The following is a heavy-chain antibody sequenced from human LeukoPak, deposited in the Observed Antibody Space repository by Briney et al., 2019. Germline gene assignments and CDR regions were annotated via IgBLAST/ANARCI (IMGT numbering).Heavy chain of an antibody. CDR1: GFTFNSYA. CDR3: AKGVLAVRLES. D-gene: IGHD1-1*01. J-gene: IGHJ4*02. Sequence: RAGGSLRLSCAASGFTFNSYAMSWVGQPPGKGLEWVSAISGSGGITYYADSVKSRFTISRGNSKKTLSLQMNSLRAEDTAVYYCAKGVLAVRLESWGQGTLVTVSS. V-gene: IGHV3-23*01. CDR2: ISGSGGIT.